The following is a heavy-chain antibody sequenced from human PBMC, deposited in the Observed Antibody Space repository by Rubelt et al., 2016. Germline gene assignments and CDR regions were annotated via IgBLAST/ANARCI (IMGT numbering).Heavy chain of an antibody. CDR3: ARGRITMVRGVIGGGLQH. D-gene: IGHD3-10*01. Sequence: VQLVESGGGLVKPGGSLRLSCAASGFTFSSYSMNWVRQAPGKGLEWVAVISYDGSNKYYADSVKGRFTISRDNSKNTLYLQMNSLRAEETAVYYCARGRITMVRGVIGGGLQHWGQGTLVTVSS. V-gene: IGHV3-30*03. J-gene: IGHJ1*01. CDR1: GFTFSSYS. CDR2: ISYDGSNK.